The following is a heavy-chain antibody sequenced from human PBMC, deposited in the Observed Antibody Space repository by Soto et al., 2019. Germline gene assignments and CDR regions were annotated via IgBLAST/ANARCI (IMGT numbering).Heavy chain of an antibody. D-gene: IGHD6-19*01. V-gene: IGHV4-31*03. CDR2: IYYSGST. Sequence: SETLYLTCTVSGGSISSGGYYWSWIRQHPGKGLEWIGYIYYSGSTYYNPSLKSRVTISVDTSKNQFSLKLSSVTAADTAVYYCASFAVGGYYYYGMDVWGQGATVTVSS. CDR3: ASFAVGGYYYYGMDV. CDR1: GGSISSGGYY. J-gene: IGHJ6*02.